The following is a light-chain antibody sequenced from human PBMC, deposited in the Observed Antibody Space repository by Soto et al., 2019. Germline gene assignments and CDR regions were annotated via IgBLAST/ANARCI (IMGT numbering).Light chain of an antibody. Sequence: DIQITQSPSSLSASVEDRVIITCRASQSISNHLNWYQQKPGKAPKLLIFAASSLQSGVPSRFSGSGSGTDFTLTISSLQPEDFATYYCQQSYSTLWTFGQGTKVDIK. V-gene: IGKV1-39*01. J-gene: IGKJ1*01. CDR1: QSISNH. CDR2: AAS. CDR3: QQSYSTLWT.